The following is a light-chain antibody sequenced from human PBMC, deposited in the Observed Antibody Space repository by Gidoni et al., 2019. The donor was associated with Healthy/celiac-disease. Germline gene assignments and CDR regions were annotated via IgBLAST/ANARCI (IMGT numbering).Light chain of an antibody. CDR3: QQYDNLPMYT. CDR2: DAS. J-gene: IGKJ2*01. Sequence: DIQMTLSPSSLSASVGDIVTITCPASQDISNYLTWYQQKPGKAPKLLIYDASNLETGVPSRFSGSGSGTDFTFTISSLQPEDIATYYCQQYDNLPMYTFGQGTKLEIK. V-gene: IGKV1-33*01. CDR1: QDISNY.